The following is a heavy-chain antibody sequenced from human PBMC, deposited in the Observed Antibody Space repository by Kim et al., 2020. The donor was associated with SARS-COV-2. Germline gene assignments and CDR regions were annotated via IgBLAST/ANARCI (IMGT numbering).Heavy chain of an antibody. Sequence: GGSLRLSCAASGFTFSSYAMSWVRQAPGKGLEWVSAISGSGGSTYYADSVKGRFTISRDNSKNTLYLQMNSLRAEDTAVYYCAKRGATYYYDSSGYWPFAYWGQGTLVTVSS. D-gene: IGHD3-22*01. CDR3: AKRGATYYYDSSGYWPFAY. V-gene: IGHV3-23*01. CDR2: ISGSGGST. J-gene: IGHJ4*02. CDR1: GFTFSSYA.